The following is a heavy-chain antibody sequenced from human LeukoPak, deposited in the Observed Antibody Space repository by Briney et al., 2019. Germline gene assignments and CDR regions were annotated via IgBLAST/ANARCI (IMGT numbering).Heavy chain of an antibody. CDR3: AKGYCSDGSCYYDAFDI. CDR2: ISGSDGCT. Sequence: PGGSLRLSCAASGFTFSSYSMSWVRQAPGKGLEWVSTISGSDGCTYYADSVKGRFTISRDNSKNTLYLQMNSLRAEDTAIYYCAKGYCSDGSCYYDAFDIWGQGTMVTVSS. D-gene: IGHD2-15*01. CDR1: GFTFSSYS. J-gene: IGHJ3*02. V-gene: IGHV3-23*01.